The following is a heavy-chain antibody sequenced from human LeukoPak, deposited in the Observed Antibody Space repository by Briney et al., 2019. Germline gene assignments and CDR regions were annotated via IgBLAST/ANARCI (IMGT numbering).Heavy chain of an antibody. D-gene: IGHD1-1*01. Sequence: SVKFSCKASRRTFSSYAITWVRQAPGQGLEWMGGIIPIFGTANYAQKFQGRVTITADKSTSTAYMELSSLRSEDTAVYYCARDTTDSWFDPWGQGTLVTVSS. CDR3: ARDTTDSWFDP. CDR2: IIPIFGTA. V-gene: IGHV1-69*06. CDR1: RRTFSSYA. J-gene: IGHJ5*02.